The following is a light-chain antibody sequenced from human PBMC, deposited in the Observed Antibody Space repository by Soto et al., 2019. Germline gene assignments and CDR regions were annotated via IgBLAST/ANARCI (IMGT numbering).Light chain of an antibody. CDR2: TAS. Sequence: DFRMTQSPSSLSASVGDRVTITCRASQGITNSLAWYQQKPGKVPKLLIYTASTLQSGVPSRFSGSGSGTDFTLTISSLQPEDVATYYCQKYDSAPWTFGQGTKVE. CDR3: QKYDSAPWT. CDR1: QGITNS. J-gene: IGKJ1*01. V-gene: IGKV1-27*01.